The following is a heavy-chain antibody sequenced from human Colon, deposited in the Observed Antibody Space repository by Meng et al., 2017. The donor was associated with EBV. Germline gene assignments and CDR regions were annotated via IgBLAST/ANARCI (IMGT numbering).Heavy chain of an antibody. Sequence: EFAPGLWHSPVTLSSPSTVSDGSLDNSDYFWAWIRPPPGKGLEWIGSVRYRGTAYYNPSLTSRVTISVDTSKNQFSLNLSSLTAADTAVYYCARHVYGDSYGFWGQGTLVTVSS. J-gene: IGHJ4*02. D-gene: IGHD4-17*01. V-gene: IGHV4-39*01. CDR1: DGSLDNSDYF. CDR2: VRYRGTA. CDR3: ARHVYGDSYGF.